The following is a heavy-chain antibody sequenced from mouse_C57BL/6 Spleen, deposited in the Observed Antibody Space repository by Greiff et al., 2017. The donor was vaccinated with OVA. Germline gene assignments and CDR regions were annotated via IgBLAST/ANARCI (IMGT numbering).Heavy chain of an antibody. Sequence: EVQLQQSGPELVKPGASVKISCKASGYTFTDYYMNWVKQSHGKSLEWIGDINPNNGGTSYNQKFKGKATLTVDKSSSTAYMELRSLTSEDSAVYYCASTYSNYVDYWGQGTTLTVSS. CDR2: INPNNGGT. D-gene: IGHD2-5*01. CDR1: GYTFTDYY. J-gene: IGHJ2*01. CDR3: ASTYSNYVDY. V-gene: IGHV1-26*01.